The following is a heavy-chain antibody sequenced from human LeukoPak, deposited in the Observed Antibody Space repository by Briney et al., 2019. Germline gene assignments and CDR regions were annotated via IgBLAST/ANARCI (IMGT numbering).Heavy chain of an antibody. CDR3: VRDRTKYCSSTSCPLDY. D-gene: IGHD2-2*01. J-gene: IGHJ4*02. V-gene: IGHV1-2*02. Sequence: ASVKVSCKASGYSFTGYYMHWVRQAPGQGLEWMGWINPYSGGTNYAQKFQGRVTMTRDTSISTAYMELSRLRSDDTAVYYCVRDRTKYCSSTSCPLDYWGQGTLVTVSS. CDR2: INPYSGGT. CDR1: GYSFTGYY.